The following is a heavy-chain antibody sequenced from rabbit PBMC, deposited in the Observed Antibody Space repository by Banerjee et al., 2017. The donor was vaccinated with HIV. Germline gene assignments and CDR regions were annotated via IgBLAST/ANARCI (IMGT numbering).Heavy chain of an antibody. CDR3: ARGSFIVSGAFKL. Sequence: QEQLEESGGGLVKPEGSLTLTCKASGFSFSSDYDMCWVRQAPGKGLEWIGCNYVDSGTEYYASWAKGRYTISKTSSTTVTLQLPSLTAAHTASSFRARGSFIVSGAFKLWGPGPLVTVS. CDR2: NYVDSGTE. CDR1: GFSFSSDYD. V-gene: IGHV1S45*01. D-gene: IGHD5-1*01. J-gene: IGHJ4*01.